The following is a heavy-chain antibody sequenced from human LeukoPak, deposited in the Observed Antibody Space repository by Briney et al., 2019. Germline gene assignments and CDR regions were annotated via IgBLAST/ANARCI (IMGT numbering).Heavy chain of an antibody. CDR1: GDSISSGGYW. CDR2: ISYGGKA. V-gene: IGHV4-31*11. Sequence: PSKTLSLTCAVSGDSISSGGYWWSWIRQHPGKGPEWIGYISYGGKADYNPSLKSRVTISVDTSKNQFSLKLSSVTAADTAVYYCARDRTPPDDYYYYGMDVWGQGTTVTVSS. CDR3: ARDRTPPDDYYYYGMDV. D-gene: IGHD2-15*01. J-gene: IGHJ6*02.